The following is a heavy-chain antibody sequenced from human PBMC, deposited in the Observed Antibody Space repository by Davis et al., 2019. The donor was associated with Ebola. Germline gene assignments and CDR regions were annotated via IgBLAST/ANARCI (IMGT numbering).Heavy chain of an antibody. D-gene: IGHD3-22*01. Sequence: ASVKVSCKASGYTFSSYGITWVRQAPGQGLEWMGWISAYTGNTNYAQTLEGRVTMTTDTSTRTAYMELRSLRSDDTAVYYCARVFSDSSGYYSTANPDYWGQGTLVTVSS. CDR2: ISAYTGNT. CDR1: GYTFSSYG. V-gene: IGHV1-18*04. J-gene: IGHJ4*02. CDR3: ARVFSDSSGYYSTANPDY.